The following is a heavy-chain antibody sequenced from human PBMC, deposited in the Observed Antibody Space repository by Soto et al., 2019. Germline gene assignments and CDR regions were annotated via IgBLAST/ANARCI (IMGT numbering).Heavy chain of an antibody. J-gene: IGHJ6*02. Sequence: GEALKISCKGSGYSFTSYWIGWVRQMPGKGLEWMGIIYPGDSDTRYSPSFQGQVTISADKSISTAYLQWSSLKASDTAMYYCARSVTAAMNYYYGMDVWGQGTTVTVSS. CDR1: GYSFTSYW. V-gene: IGHV5-51*01. D-gene: IGHD2-2*01. CDR3: ARSVTAAMNYYYGMDV. CDR2: IYPGDSDT.